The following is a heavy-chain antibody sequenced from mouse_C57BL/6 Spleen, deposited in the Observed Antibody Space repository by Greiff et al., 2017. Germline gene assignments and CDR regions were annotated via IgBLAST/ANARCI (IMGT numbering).Heavy chain of an antibody. CDR3: ARGYDDYCAY. J-gene: IGHJ3*01. V-gene: IGHV1-69*01. CDR1: GYTFTSYW. CDR2: IDPSDSYT. Sequence: VQLQQPGAELVMPGASVKLSCKASGYTFTSYWMHWVKQRPGQGLEWIGEIDPSDSYTNYNQKFKGKSTLTVDKSSSTAYMQLSSLTSEDSAVYYCARGYDDYCAYWGQGTLVTVSA. D-gene: IGHD2-3*01.